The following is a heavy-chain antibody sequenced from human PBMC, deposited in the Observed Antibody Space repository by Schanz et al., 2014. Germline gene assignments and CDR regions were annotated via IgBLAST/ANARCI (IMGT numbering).Heavy chain of an antibody. CDR3: ARVHIATYHYNSPGAFDI. Sequence: QVQLVQSGAEVKKPGASVKVSCKVSGYSLNELSMHWVRQAPGRGLEWMGGFHHEDGDTVYAQKFQGRVIMTRDTVTTTVHLELTRLRTDDTAIYYCARVHIATYHYNSPGAFDIWGQWTSVTVSS. D-gene: IGHD3-10*01. J-gene: IGHJ3*02. V-gene: IGHV1-24*01. CDR2: FHHEDGDT. CDR1: GYSLNELS.